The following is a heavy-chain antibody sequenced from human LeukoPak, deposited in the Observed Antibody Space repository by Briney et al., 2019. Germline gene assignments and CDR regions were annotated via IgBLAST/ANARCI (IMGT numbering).Heavy chain of an antibody. Sequence: GASVKVSCKASGYTFTGYYMHWVRQAPGQGLEWMGWINPILGRANYAQKFQGRVTITADKSTSTAYMELSSLRSEDTAVYYCARGEPSSSSRFDPWGQGTLVTVSS. J-gene: IGHJ5*02. CDR3: ARGEPSSSSRFDP. V-gene: IGHV1-69*10. CDR2: INPILGRA. CDR1: GYTFTGYY. D-gene: IGHD6-13*01.